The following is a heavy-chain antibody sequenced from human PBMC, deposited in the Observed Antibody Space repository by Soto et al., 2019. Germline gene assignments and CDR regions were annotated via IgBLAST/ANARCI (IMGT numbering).Heavy chain of an antibody. V-gene: IGHV1-3*05. J-gene: IGHJ4*02. CDR2: INAGNGNT. Sequence: QVQLVQSGAEEKKPGASVKVSCKASGYTFTSYAMHWVRQAPGQRLEWMGWINAGNGNTKYSQKFQGRATITRETSASTAYMELSSLRSEDTAVYYCARGVGNSAPDYWGQGTLVTVSS. CDR3: ARGVGNSAPDY. D-gene: IGHD1-7*01. CDR1: GYTFTSYA.